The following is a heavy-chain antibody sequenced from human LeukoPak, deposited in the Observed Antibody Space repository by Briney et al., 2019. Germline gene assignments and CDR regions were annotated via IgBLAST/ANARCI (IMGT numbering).Heavy chain of an antibody. V-gene: IGHV3-20*04. J-gene: IGHJ5*02. CDR1: GFTFDNYG. Sequence: GGSLRLSCAASGFTFDNYGINWVRQAPGKGLEWVSRIHWNGGRTGYADSVKGRFTISRDNAKNSLYLQMNSLRAEDTAVYYCARAATNIAAAQGWFDPWGQGTLVTVSS. CDR3: ARAATNIAAAQGWFDP. D-gene: IGHD6-13*01. CDR2: IHWNGGRT.